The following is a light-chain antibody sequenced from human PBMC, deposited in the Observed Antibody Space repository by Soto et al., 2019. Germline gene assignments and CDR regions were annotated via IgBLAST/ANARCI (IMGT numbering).Light chain of an antibody. CDR1: QSISSY. J-gene: IGKJ1*01. CDR2: AAS. CDR3: QQCYSTPRT. V-gene: IGKV1-39*01. Sequence: ETQMTQSPSSLSASVGDRVTITCRASQSISSYLNWYQQKPGKAPKLLIYAASSLQSGVPARFSGSGSGTDFTLTISSLQPEDFATYYCQQCYSTPRTFGQGTKVDI.